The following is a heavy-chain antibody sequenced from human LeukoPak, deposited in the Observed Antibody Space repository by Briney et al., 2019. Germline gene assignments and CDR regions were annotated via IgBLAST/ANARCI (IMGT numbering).Heavy chain of an antibody. CDR1: GGSIKSPTSY. CDR3: ARNTSSSPWFDP. D-gene: IGHD6-6*01. J-gene: IGHJ5*02. V-gene: IGHV4-61*01. CDR2: VYYIGTT. Sequence: SETLSLTCSVSGGSIKSPTSYWSWIRQAPGKGLEWIGNVYYIGTTTYNSSLQSRVTISVDTSKNQFSLEMASVTPEDTALHYCARNTSSSPWFDPWGQGTLVIVSS.